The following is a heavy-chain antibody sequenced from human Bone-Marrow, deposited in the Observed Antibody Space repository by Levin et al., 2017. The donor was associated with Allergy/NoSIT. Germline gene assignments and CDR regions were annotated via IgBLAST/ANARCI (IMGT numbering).Heavy chain of an antibody. D-gene: IGHD4-11*01. CDR1: GASIGSDSLY. J-gene: IGHJ3*02. Sequence: SQTLSLTCTVSGASIGSDSLYWSWVRQPPGGGLEWIGYVYYTGFTNYNPSLETRVTLSVVPSKNQFSLEMSSVTAADTAVYYCAKLHEASNSAFDIWGQGTMVTVSS. V-gene: IGHV4-61*01. CDR3: AKLHEASNSAFDI. CDR2: VYYTGFT.